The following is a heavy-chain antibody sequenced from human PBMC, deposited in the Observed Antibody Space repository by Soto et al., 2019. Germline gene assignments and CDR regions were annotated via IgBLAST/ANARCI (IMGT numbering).Heavy chain of an antibody. CDR1: GFTFSSYG. D-gene: IGHD4-17*01. J-gene: IGHJ4*02. V-gene: IGHV3-30*03. CDR2: ISYEGSNK. CDR3: ARDHGNYSYFDY. Sequence: PGGSLRLSCAGSGFTFSSYGMHWVRQAPGKGLGWVAVISYEGSNKYYGDSVKGRFSISRDNTKATLYLQMNSLRAEDTAVYYCARDHGNYSYFDYWAQGTLVTVTS.